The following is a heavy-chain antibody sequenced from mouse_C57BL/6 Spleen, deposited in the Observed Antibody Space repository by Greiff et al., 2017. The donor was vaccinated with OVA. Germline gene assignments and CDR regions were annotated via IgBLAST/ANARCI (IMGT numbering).Heavy chain of an antibody. D-gene: IGHD2-3*01. Sequence: QVQLQQSGAELAKPGASVKLSCKASGYTFTSYWMHWVKQRPGQGLEWIGYINPSSGYTKSNQKFKDKATLTADKSSSTAYMQRSSLTYEDSSVYYCASDDGYYAFAYWGQGTLVTVSA. J-gene: IGHJ3*01. V-gene: IGHV1-7*01. CDR1: GYTFTSYW. CDR3: ASDDGYYAFAY. CDR2: INPSSGYT.